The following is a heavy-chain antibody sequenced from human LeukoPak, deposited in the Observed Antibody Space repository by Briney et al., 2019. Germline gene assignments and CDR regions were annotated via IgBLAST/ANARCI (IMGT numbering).Heavy chain of an antibody. CDR1: GYRFTSYW. J-gene: IGHJ6*02. V-gene: IGHV5-51*01. CDR2: IYPGDSDT. CDR3: ARSGYDYVFYYYYSMDV. Sequence: GESLQISCKGSGYRFTSYWIGWVRQMPGKGLEWMGIIYPGDSDTRYSPSFQGQVTISADKSISTAYLQWSSLRASDTAVYYCARSGYDYVFYYYYSMDVWGQGTTVTVSS. D-gene: IGHD5-12*01.